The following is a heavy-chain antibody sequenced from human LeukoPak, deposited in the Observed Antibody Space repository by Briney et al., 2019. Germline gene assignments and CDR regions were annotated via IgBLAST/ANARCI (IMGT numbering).Heavy chain of an antibody. Sequence: PGGSLRLSCAASGFTFSTYGMTWVRQAPGKGLEWVSSISGGGISTFYADSVKGRFTISRDNSKNTLYLQMNSLRAEDTAVYYCARGSSSWYREGTTGFDYWGQGTLVTVSS. CDR2: ISGGGIST. J-gene: IGHJ4*02. CDR3: ARGSSSWYREGTTGFDY. D-gene: IGHD6-13*01. V-gene: IGHV3-23*01. CDR1: GFTFSTYG.